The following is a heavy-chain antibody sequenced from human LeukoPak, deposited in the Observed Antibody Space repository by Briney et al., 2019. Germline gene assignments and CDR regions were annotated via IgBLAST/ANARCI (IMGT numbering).Heavy chain of an antibody. V-gene: IGHV3-48*03. J-gene: IGHJ4*02. Sequence: GGSLRLSCAASGFTFSSYEMNWVRQAPGKGLEWVSYISSSGSTIYYADSVKGRFTISRDNAKNSLYLQMNSLRAEDTAVYYCARERGSHFDYWGQGTLVTVSS. CDR1: GFTFSSYE. CDR2: ISSSGSTI. D-gene: IGHD3-16*01. CDR3: ARERGSHFDY.